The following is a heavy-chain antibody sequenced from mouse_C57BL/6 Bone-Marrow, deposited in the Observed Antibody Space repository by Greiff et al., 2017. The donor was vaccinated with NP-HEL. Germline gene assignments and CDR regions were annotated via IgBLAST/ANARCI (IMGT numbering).Heavy chain of an antibody. CDR3: ALYDAYWYFDV. CDR2: IHPNSGST. J-gene: IGHJ1*03. D-gene: IGHD2-12*01. V-gene: IGHV1-64*01. Sequence: QVQLQQPGAELVKPGASVKLSCKASGYTFTSYWMHWVKQRPGQGLEWIGMIHPNSGSTNYNEKFKSKATLTVDKSSSTAYMQLSSLTSEDSAVYYCALYDAYWYFDVWGTGTTVTVSS. CDR1: GYTFTSYW.